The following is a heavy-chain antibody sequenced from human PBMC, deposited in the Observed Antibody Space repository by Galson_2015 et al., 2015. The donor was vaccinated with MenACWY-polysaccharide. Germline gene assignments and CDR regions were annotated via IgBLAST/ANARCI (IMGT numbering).Heavy chain of an antibody. CDR1: GDSITSGGYF. CDR3: ARGGRVVSNRNWFDP. Sequence: TLSLTCTVSGDSITSGGYFWSWICQHPGKGLEWIASISYDGGTYYNPSLKSRVTISADTPNNQFSLKLSSVTAADTAVYYCARGGRVVSNRNWFDPWSQRTLVTVSS. J-gene: IGHJ5*02. V-gene: IGHV4-31*03. D-gene: IGHD3-16*01. CDR2: ISYDGGT.